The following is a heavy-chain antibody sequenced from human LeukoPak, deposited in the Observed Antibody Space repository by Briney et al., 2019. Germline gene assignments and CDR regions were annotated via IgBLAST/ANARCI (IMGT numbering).Heavy chain of an antibody. CDR2: ISSSSSTI. CDR1: GFTFSDYY. CDR3: ARGQATTVTYNWFDP. D-gene: IGHD4-17*01. V-gene: IGHV3-11*04. J-gene: IGHJ5*02. Sequence: GGSLRLSCAASGFTFSDYYMSWIRQAPGKGLGWVSYISSSSSTIYYADSVKGRFTISRDNAKNSLYLQMNSLRAEDTAVYYCARGQATTVTYNWFDPWGQGTLVTVSS.